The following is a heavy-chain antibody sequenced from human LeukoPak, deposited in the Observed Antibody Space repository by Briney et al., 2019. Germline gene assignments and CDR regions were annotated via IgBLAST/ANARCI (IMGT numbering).Heavy chain of an antibody. J-gene: IGHJ3*02. CDR2: INTNTGNP. Sequence: ASVKVSCKASGYTFTSYAMNWVRQAPGQGLEWMGWINTNTGNPTYAQGFTGRFVFSLDTSDSTAYLQISSLKAEDTAVYYCARDLDLNYDFWSGYDDAFDIWGQGTMVTVSS. V-gene: IGHV7-4-1*02. D-gene: IGHD3-3*01. CDR1: GYTFTSYA. CDR3: ARDLDLNYDFWSGYDDAFDI.